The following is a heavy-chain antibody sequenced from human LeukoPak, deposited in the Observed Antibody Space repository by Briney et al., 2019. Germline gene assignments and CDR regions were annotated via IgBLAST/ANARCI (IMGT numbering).Heavy chain of an antibody. CDR1: GYTFTGYY. D-gene: IGHD3-10*01. V-gene: IGHV1-2*02. J-gene: IGHJ4*02. CDR2: INPNSGGT. Sequence: ASVKVSCKASGYTFTGYYMHWVRQAPGQGLEWMGWINPNSGGTNYAQKFQGRVTMTRNTSISTAYMELSSLRSEDTAVYYCARLGRTYYYGSGSYYHLQYWGQGTLVTVSS. CDR3: ARLGRTYYYGSGSYYHLQY.